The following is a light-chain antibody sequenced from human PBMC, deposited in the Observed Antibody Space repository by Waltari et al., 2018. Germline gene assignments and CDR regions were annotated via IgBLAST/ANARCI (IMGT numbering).Light chain of an antibody. V-gene: IGLV2-23*02. CDR2: AVN. CDR1: SSDIGRYDL. CDR3: CSYAGNYIWV. J-gene: IGLJ3*02. Sequence: QSALTQPAAVSGSPGQSVTISCTGASSDIGRYDLVSWYQQHPGNAPKLVISAVNKRPSGVSDRFSGSKSGDTASLTISGLHFEDEADYYCCSYAGNYIWVFGGGTRLTVL.